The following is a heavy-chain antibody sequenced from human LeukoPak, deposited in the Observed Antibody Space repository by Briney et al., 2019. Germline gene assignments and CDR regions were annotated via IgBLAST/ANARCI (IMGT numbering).Heavy chain of an antibody. V-gene: IGHV5-51*01. J-gene: IGHJ4*02. D-gene: IGHD3-22*01. Sequence: GESLKISCKGSGYSFTSYWIGWVRQMPGKGLEWMGIIYPGGSDTRYSPSFQGQVTISADKSISTAYLQWSSLKASDTAMYYCARGTYYYDSSGYYYRPFDYWGQGTLVTVSS. CDR2: IYPGGSDT. CDR3: ARGTYYYDSSGYYYRPFDY. CDR1: GYSFTSYW.